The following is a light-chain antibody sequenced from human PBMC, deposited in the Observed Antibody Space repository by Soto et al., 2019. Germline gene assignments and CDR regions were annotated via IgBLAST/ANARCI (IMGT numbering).Light chain of an antibody. V-gene: IGKV4-1*01. CDR2: WAS. Sequence: DIVMTQSPDSLAVSLGERATINCKSSQSVLYSSNNKNYLAWYQQKPGQPPKLVIYWASTRESGVPDRFSGSGSGTDFTLAINGLQAEDVSVYYCQQYYNTPWTFGQGTKVEIK. CDR1: QSVLYSSNNKNY. CDR3: QQYYNTPWT. J-gene: IGKJ1*01.